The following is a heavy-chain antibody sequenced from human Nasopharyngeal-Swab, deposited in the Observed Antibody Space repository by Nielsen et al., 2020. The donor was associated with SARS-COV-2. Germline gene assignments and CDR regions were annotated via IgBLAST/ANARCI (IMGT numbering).Heavy chain of an antibody. V-gene: IGHV1-46*01. CDR1: GYTFSNNY. CDR2: INPSGGST. D-gene: IGHD4-17*01. Sequence: ASVKVSCKASGYTFSNNYMHWVRQAPGQGLEWMGIINPSGGSTSYAQKFQGRVTMTRDTSTSTVYMELSSLRSEDTAVYYCARDGDGNWYFDLWGRGTLVTVSS. CDR3: ARDGDGNWYFDL. J-gene: IGHJ2*01.